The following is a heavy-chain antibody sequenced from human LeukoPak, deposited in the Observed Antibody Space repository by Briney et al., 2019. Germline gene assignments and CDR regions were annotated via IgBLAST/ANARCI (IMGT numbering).Heavy chain of an antibody. CDR3: ARVRWVAVAGSYYFDY. CDR2: RKHDGSEK. D-gene: IGHD6-19*01. J-gene: IGHJ4*02. V-gene: IGHV3-7*01. CDR1: GFTFSSYW. Sequence: GGSLRLSCAASGFTFSSYWMSWVRQAPGKGLEWVANRKHDGSEKYYVDSVKGRFTISRDNAKNSLYLQMNSLRAEDTAVYYCARVRWVAVAGSYYFDYWGQGTLVTVSS.